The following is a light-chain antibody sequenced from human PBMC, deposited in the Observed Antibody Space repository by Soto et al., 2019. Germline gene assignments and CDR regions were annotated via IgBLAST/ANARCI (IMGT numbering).Light chain of an antibody. J-gene: IGLJ3*02. V-gene: IGLV2-14*01. CDR1: SSDVGAYNY. CDR2: KVT. Sequence: QSVLTQPASVSGSPGQSITISCTGTSSDVGAYNYVSWYRQHPGKGPELIIYKVTDRPSGVSSRFSGSKSGNPASLTISGLQAEDEADYYCSSYTTSSTWVFGGGTKLTVL. CDR3: SSYTTSSTWV.